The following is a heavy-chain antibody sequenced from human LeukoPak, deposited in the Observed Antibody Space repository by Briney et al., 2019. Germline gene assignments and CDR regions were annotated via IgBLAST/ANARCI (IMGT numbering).Heavy chain of an antibody. J-gene: IGHJ6*03. CDR2: ISYDGSNK. D-gene: IGHD3-9*01. V-gene: IGHV3-30*01. CDR1: GFTFSSYA. Sequence: GGSLRLSCAASGFTFSSYAMHWVRQAPGKGLEWVAVISYDGSNKYYADSVKGRFTISRDNSKNTLYLQMNSLRAEDTAVYYCARALRYFDCLTPLPYYYYYYMDVWGKGTTVTVSS. CDR3: ARALRYFDCLTPLPYYYYYYMDV.